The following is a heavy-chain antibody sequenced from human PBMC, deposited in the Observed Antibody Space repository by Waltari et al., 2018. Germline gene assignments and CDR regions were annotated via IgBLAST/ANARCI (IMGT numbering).Heavy chain of an antibody. D-gene: IGHD2-15*01. CDR3: GREGGTSGYSGYLDT. CDR2: MSYDGFSK. J-gene: IGHJ4*02. Sequence: QVQLVESGGGVVQPGRSLSLSCAAPAFTYRTSIIHWVRQAPGKGQEWVAVMSYDGFSKYYADSVKGRFSIGRDDSQNTVYLQANSLTTEDTAVYYCGREGGTSGYSGYLDTWGQGTLVTVSS. V-gene: IGHV3-30*01. CDR1: AFTYRTSI.